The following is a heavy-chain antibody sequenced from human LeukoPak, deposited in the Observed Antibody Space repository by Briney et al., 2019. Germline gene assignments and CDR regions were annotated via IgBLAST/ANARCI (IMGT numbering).Heavy chain of an antibody. J-gene: IGHJ4*02. Sequence: PGGSLRLSCAASGFTFSDYAMSWVCQAPGQGLEWVSSISDDGSGTYYADSVKGRFTISRDNSKNTLFLQIDSLRAEDSAVYYCATDRERDPSVYYLVGGQGTLITVSS. D-gene: IGHD3-22*01. V-gene: IGHV3-23*01. CDR1: GFTFSDYA. CDR3: ATDRERDPSVYYLV. CDR2: ISDDGSGT.